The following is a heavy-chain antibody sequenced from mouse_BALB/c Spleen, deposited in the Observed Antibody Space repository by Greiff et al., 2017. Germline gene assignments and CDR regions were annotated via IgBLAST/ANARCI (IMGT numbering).Heavy chain of an antibody. V-gene: IGHV2-6-7*01. J-gene: IGHJ4*01. CDR2: IWGDGST. Sequence: VQGVESGPGLVAPSQSLSITCTVSGFSLTGYGVNWVRQPPGKGLEWLGMIWGDGSTDYNSALKSRLSISKDNSKSQVFFKMNSLQANDTAIYYCARKRDYYAMDYWGQGTSVTVSS. CDR1: GFSLTGYG. CDR3: ARKRDYYAMDY.